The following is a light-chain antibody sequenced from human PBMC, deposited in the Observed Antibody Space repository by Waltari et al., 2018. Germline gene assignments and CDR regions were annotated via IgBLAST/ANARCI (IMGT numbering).Light chain of an antibody. CDR2: AAS. V-gene: IGKV1-39*01. Sequence: DIQMTQSPSSLSASVGDRVTITCRASQSIINYLNWYQLKPGKAPKLLIYAASSLQSGVPSRLSGSGSGTDFTLTISSLQPEDFATYYCQQSYRTPLTFGGGTKMEIK. CDR1: QSIINY. J-gene: IGKJ4*01. CDR3: QQSYRTPLT.